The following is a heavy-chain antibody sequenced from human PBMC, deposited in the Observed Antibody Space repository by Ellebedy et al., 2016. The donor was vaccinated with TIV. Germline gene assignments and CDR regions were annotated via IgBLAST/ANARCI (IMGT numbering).Heavy chain of an antibody. CDR1: GFTFSNSA. CDR3: ASNQRSYGSGGYFAY. D-gene: IGHD3-10*01. J-gene: IGHJ4*02. Sequence: PGGSLRLSCAASGFTFSNSAMSWVRQTPGKGLEWVSAIRDNGESTYYANSVRGRFTISRDNSKNTLYLRMKNLTAEDTAIYYCASNQRSYGSGGYFAYWGQGTLVTVSS. CDR2: IRDNGEST. V-gene: IGHV3-23*01.